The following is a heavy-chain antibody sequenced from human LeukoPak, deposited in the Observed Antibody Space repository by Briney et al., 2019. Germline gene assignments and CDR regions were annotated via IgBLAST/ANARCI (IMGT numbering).Heavy chain of an antibody. D-gene: IGHD1-1*01. CDR1: GGSFSGYY. CDR3: ARAGTTADAFDI. Sequence: SETLSLTCAVYGGSFSGYYWSWLRQPPGKGGEWVGEINHSGSTNYNPSLKSRVTISVDTSKNQFSLKLSSVTAADTAVYYCARAGTTADAFDIWGQGTMVTVSS. J-gene: IGHJ3*02. CDR2: INHSGST. V-gene: IGHV4-34*01.